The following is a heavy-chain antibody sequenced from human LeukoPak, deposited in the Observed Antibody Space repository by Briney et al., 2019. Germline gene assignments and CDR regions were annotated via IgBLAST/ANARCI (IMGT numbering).Heavy chain of an antibody. CDR3: AGVMANDAFDI. Sequence: GGSLRLSCAASGFTFSNYWMSWVRQAPGKGLEWVANIKQDGSEKYYADSVTGRFTISRDNAKNSLYLQMNSLRAEDTAVYYCAGVMANDAFDIWGQGTMVTVSS. D-gene: IGHD5-24*01. J-gene: IGHJ3*02. CDR2: IKQDGSEK. V-gene: IGHV3-7*02. CDR1: GFTFSNYW.